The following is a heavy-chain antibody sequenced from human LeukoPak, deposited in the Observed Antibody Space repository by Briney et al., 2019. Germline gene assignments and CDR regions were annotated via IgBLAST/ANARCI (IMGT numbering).Heavy chain of an antibody. Sequence: GSVKVSCKASGYPFTGYYVHWVRQAPGHGLEWMGWVNPRNGGTHSAQKFQGRVSMTGDTSITTAYMELSSLRSEDTAVYYCARDHHAPPSGSFSYYWGQGTLVTVSS. CDR2: VNPRNGGT. V-gene: IGHV1-2*02. CDR1: GYPFTGYY. J-gene: IGHJ4*02. D-gene: IGHD1-26*01. CDR3: ARDHHAPPSGSFSYY.